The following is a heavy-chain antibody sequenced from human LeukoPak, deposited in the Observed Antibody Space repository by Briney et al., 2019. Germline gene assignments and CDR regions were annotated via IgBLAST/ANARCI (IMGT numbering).Heavy chain of an antibody. J-gene: IGHJ4*02. CDR1: GGSISGYY. D-gene: IGHD1-26*01. CDR3: ARERGWYSGSYVDS. CDR2: IYYSGST. Sequence: SETLFLTCTVSGGSISGYYWSWIRQPPGKRLEWIGYIYYSGSTYYNPSLKSRVTISVDTSQNHFSLRLTSVTAADTAVYYCARERGWYSGSYVDSWGQGTLVTVSS. V-gene: IGHV4-59*01.